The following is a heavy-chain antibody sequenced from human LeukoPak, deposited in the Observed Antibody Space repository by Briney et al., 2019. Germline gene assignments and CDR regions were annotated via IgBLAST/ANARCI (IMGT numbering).Heavy chain of an antibody. CDR2: IYHTGST. Sequence: SETLSLTCTVSGYSISSGYYWGWIRQPPGKGLEWIGTIYHTGSTYYNPSLKSRVTISVDTSKNQFSLKLTSVTAADTAVYYCARDSDVAPNYWGQGTLVTVSS. CDR1: GYSISSGYY. CDR3: ARDSDVAPNY. D-gene: IGHD3-10*01. J-gene: IGHJ4*02. V-gene: IGHV4-38-2*02.